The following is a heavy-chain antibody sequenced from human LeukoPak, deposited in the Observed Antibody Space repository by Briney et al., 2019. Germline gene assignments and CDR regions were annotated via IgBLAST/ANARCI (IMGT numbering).Heavy chain of an antibody. CDR2: ISSSSSCI. CDR1: GFTFSSYS. D-gene: IGHD4-17*01. V-gene: IGHV3-21*01. CDR3: ARVTATGGAFDI. Sequence: GGSLRLSCAASGFTFSSYSMNWVRQAPGKGLEWVSSISSSSSCIYYADSVKGRFTISRDNAKNSLYLQMNSLRAEDTAVYYCARVTATGGAFDIWGQGTMVTVSS. J-gene: IGHJ3*02.